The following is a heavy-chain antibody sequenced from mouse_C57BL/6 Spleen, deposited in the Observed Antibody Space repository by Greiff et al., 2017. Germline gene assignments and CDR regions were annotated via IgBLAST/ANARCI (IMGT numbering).Heavy chain of an antibody. D-gene: IGHD1-1*01. Sequence: VQLQESGAELARPGASVKLSCKASGYTFTSYGISWVKQRTGQGLEWIGEIYPRSGNTYYNEKFKGKATLTADKSSSTAYMELRSLTSVDSAVYFCARSDYGRDYYAMDYWGQGTSVTVSS. V-gene: IGHV1-81*01. CDR2: IYPRSGNT. CDR3: ARSDYGRDYYAMDY. CDR1: GYTFTSYG. J-gene: IGHJ4*01.